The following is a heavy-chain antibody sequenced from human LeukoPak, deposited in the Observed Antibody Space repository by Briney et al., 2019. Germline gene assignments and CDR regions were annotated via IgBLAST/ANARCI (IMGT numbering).Heavy chain of an antibody. D-gene: IGHD5-12*01. V-gene: IGHV4-59*01. J-gene: IGHJ5*02. CDR2: IYYSGST. CDR1: GGSISSYY. CDR3: ARERLKGNWFDP. Sequence: SETLSLTCTVSGGSISSYYWSWIRQPPGKGLEWTGYIYYSGSTNYNPSLKSRVTISVDTSKNQFSLKLSSVTAADTAVYYCARERLKGNWFDPWGQGTLVTVSS.